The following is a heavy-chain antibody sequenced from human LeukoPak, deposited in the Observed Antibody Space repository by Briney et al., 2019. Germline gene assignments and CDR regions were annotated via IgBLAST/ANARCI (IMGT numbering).Heavy chain of an antibody. D-gene: IGHD6-6*01. Sequence: GGSLRLSCAASGFTFSSYSMNWVRQAPGKGLEWVASIRQDGSEKHYVDSVEGRFTISRGNAKNSLHLQMNSLRAEDTAVYYCAKGSSRPPNAFDIWGQGTLVTVS. V-gene: IGHV3-7*01. J-gene: IGHJ3*02. CDR2: IRQDGSEK. CDR3: AKGSSRPPNAFDI. CDR1: GFTFSSYS.